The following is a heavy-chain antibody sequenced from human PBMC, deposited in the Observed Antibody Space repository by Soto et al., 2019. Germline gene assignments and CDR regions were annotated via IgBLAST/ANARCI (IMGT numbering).Heavy chain of an antibody. J-gene: IGHJ3*02. D-gene: IGHD3-10*01. CDR3: ARDRGYITKDAFDI. CDR2: IYTSGST. V-gene: IGHV4-4*07. CDR1: GGSISSYY. Sequence: PSETLSLTCTVSGGSISSYYWSWIRQPAGKGLEWIGRIYTSGSTNYNPSLKSRVTMSVDTSKNQFSLKLSSVTAADTAVYHCARDRGYITKDAFDIWGQGTMVTVSS.